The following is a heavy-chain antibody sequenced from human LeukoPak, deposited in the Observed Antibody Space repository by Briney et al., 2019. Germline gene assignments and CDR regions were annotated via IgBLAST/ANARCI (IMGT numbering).Heavy chain of an antibody. CDR1: GGSVSSDDHY. CDR2: IYYNGGT. CDR3: ARSGSAYDYPFDY. D-gene: IGHD5-12*01. J-gene: IGHJ4*02. V-gene: IGHV4-61*08. Sequence: SETLSLTCAVSGGSVSSDDHYWSWIRQPPGKGLEWIGYIYYNGGTNYNPSLKSRVTISIQTSKNQFSLKLISVTAADTAVYYCARSGSAYDYPFDYWGQGALVTVS.